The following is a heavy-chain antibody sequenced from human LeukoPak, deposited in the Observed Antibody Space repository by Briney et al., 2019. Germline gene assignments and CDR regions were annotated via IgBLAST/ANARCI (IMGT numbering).Heavy chain of an antibody. Sequence: PGGSLRLSCAASGFTFSTSWMNWVRQAPGKGLEWVANIKEDGSQKYYVDSLRGRFTISRDNAQNTLYLQVNSLRAEDTAVYYCARIGYSSSSQGYWGQGTLVTVSS. D-gene: IGHD6-6*01. J-gene: IGHJ4*02. CDR1: GFTFSTSW. CDR2: IKEDGSQK. CDR3: ARIGYSSSSQGY. V-gene: IGHV3-7*01.